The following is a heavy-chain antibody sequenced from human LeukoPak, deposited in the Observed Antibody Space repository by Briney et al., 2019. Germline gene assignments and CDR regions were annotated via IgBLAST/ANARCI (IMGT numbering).Heavy chain of an antibody. D-gene: IGHD3-22*01. V-gene: IGHV1-18*01. CDR2: ISAYNGNT. Sequence: GASVKVSCKASGYTFTSYGISWVRQAPGQGLEWMGWISAYNGNTNYAQKLQGRVTMTTDTSTSTAYMELGSLRSDDTAVYYCARDEADYYDSSGYSYFDYWGQGTLVTVSS. CDR3: ARDEADYYDSSGYSYFDY. CDR1: GYTFTSYG. J-gene: IGHJ4*02.